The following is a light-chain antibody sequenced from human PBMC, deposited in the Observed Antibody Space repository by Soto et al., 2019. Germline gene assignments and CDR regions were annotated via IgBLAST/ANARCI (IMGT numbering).Light chain of an antibody. V-gene: IGKV3-15*01. J-gene: IGKJ1*01. CDR2: GAS. CDR3: QQYHKWPLT. CDR1: QSVSSN. Sequence: EIVMTQSPATLSVSPGERATLSCKASQSVSSNLAWYQQKPGQAPWLLIYGASTRATGMSVRFSGSGSGTDFTLTISSLQSEDSAVYYCQQYHKWPLTFGQGTKVEI.